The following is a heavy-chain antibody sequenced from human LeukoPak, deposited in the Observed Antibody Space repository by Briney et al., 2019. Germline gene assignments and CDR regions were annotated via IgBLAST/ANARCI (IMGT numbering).Heavy chain of an antibody. J-gene: IGHJ4*02. CDR2: INHGGST. D-gene: IGHD3-10*01. CDR1: GGSFSGYY. CDR3: ASNYYGSGSYYNLGY. V-gene: IGHV4-34*01. Sequence: SETLSLTCAVYGGSFSGYYWSWIRQPPGKGLGWIGEINHGGSTNYNPSLKSRVTISVDTSKNQFSLKLSSVTAADTAVYYCASNYYGSGSYYNLGYWGQGTLVTVSS.